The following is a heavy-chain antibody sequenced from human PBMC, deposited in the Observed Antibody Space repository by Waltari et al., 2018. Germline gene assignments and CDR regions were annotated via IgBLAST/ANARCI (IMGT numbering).Heavy chain of an antibody. V-gene: IGHV4-34*02. CDR3: VRLEDCTGPGGNCYSGDSFAMDV. J-gene: IGHJ6*02. D-gene: IGHD2-8*02. CDR2: INHRGKT. CDR1: GGSFSGYY. Sequence: QVQLQQWGAGLLQPSETLSLTCAVYGGSFSGYYWGWIRQPPGKGLEWIGEINHRGKTNHNPALRSRLTMLVDTSKSQFSLKLNSVTAADTAVYYCVRLEDCTGPGGNCYSGDSFAMDVWGQGTTVTVSS.